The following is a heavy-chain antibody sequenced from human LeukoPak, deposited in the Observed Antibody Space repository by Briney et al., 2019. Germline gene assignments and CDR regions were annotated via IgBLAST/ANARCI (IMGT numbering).Heavy chain of an antibody. D-gene: IGHD2-2*01. V-gene: IGHV3-30-3*01. CDR3: ARGSGYCSSTSCYVDLTHIMHYFDY. CDR1: GFTFSSYA. J-gene: IGHJ4*02. Sequence: PGGSLRLSCAASGFTFSSYAMHWVRQAPGKGLEWVAVISYDGSNKYYADSVKGRFTISRDNSKNTLYLQMNSLRAEDTAVYYCARGSGYCSSTSCYVDLTHIMHYFDYWGQGTLVTVSS. CDR2: ISYDGSNK.